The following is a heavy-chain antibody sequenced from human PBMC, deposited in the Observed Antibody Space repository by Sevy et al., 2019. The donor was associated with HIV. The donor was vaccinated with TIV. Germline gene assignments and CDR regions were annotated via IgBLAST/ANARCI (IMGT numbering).Heavy chain of an antibody. CDR2: ISSSSSYI. D-gene: IGHD5-18*01. V-gene: IGHV3-21*01. J-gene: IGHJ4*02. CDR1: GFTFSSYS. Sequence: GGSLRLSCAASGFTFSSYSMNWVRQAPGKGLEWVSSISSSSSYIYYADSVKGRFTIPRDNAKNSLYLQMNSLRAEDTAVYYCARDGVDTAMVTGLADYWGQGTLVTVSS. CDR3: ARDGVDTAMVTGLADY.